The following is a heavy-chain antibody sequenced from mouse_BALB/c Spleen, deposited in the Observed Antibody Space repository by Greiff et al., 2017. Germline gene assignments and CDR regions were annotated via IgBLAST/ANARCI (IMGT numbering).Heavy chain of an antibody. Sequence: DVQLQESGAELVRSGASVKLSCTASGFNIKDYYMHWVKQRPEQGLEWIGWIDPENGDTEYAPKFQGKATMTADTSSNTAYLQLSSLTSEDTAVYYCRYDGFAYWGQGTLVTVSA. D-gene: IGHD2-12*01. CDR3: RYDGFAY. J-gene: IGHJ3*01. CDR1: GFNIKDYY. CDR2: IDPENGDT. V-gene: IGHV14-4*02.